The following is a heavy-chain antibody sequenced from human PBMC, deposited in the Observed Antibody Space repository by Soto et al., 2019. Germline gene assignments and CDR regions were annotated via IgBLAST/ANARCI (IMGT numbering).Heavy chain of an antibody. CDR2: ISSSSSSI. Sequence: GGSLRLSCTASGFAFNTFGMNWVRQAPGKGLEWVSFISSSSSSIYYADSVKGRFTISRDNAKNSLFLQMDSLRAEDTALYYCATPRAGSVGWYWFDYWGQGTLVTVSS. J-gene: IGHJ4*02. D-gene: IGHD6-19*01. CDR3: ATPRAGSVGWYWFDY. V-gene: IGHV3-21*01. CDR1: GFAFNTFG.